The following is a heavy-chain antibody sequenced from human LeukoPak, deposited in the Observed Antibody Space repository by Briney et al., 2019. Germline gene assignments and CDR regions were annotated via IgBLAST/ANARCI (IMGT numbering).Heavy chain of an antibody. J-gene: IGHJ4*02. V-gene: IGHV4-59*12. Sequence: SETLSLTCTVSDGSITNYYWSWIRQPPGKGLEWIGYTSYSGKTNYNPSLKSRVTMSVDTSRNQFSLRLTSVTAADTAVYFCARGQKYSYGYTVTELGSGYFDYWGQGTLVTVSS. CDR2: TSYSGKT. D-gene: IGHD5-18*01. CDR3: ARGQKYSYGYTVTELGSGYFDY. CDR1: DGSITNYY.